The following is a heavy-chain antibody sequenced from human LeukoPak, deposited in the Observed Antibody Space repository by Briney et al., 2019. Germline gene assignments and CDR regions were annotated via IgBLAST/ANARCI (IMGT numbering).Heavy chain of an antibody. Sequence: GGSLRLSCAASGFTFSRNAMSWVRQAPGKGLEWVSSIRGSGGSTYYADSVEGRFTISRDNSKNTLYLQMHSLRAEDTALYYCVKFFLPYLAGGTGSLWGQGTLVTVSS. CDR2: IRGSGGST. V-gene: IGHV3-23*01. CDR1: GFTFSRNA. D-gene: IGHD3-10*01. CDR3: VKFFLPYLAGGTGSL. J-gene: IGHJ4*02.